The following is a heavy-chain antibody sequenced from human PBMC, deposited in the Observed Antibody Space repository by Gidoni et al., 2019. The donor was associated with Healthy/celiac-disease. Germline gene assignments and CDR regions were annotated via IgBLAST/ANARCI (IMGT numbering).Heavy chain of an antibody. CDR3: ARTTTVIYYFDY. J-gene: IGHJ4*02. V-gene: IGHV3-7*04. CDR1: GFTFSRYW. Sequence: EVQLVESGGGLVQPGGSLRLSCAASGFTFSRYWMSWVRQAPGKGLEWVANIKQDGSEKYYVDAGKGRFTISRDNAKNSLYLQMNSLRAEDTAVYYCARTTTVIYYFDYWGQGTLVTVSS. D-gene: IGHD4-17*01. CDR2: IKQDGSEK.